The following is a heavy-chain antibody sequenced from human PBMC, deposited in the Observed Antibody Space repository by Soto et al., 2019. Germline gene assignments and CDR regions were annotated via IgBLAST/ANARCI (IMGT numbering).Heavy chain of an antibody. J-gene: IGHJ4*02. V-gene: IGHV4-34*01. D-gene: IGHD3-22*01. Sequence: SEPLSLTCAVYGGSFSGYYWSWIRQPPGKGLEWIGEINHSGSTNYNPSLKSRVTISVDTSKNQFSLKLSSVTAADTAVYYCARKVIISSGIDYWGQGTLVTVSS. CDR2: INHSGST. CDR3: ARKVIISSGIDY. CDR1: GGSFSGYY.